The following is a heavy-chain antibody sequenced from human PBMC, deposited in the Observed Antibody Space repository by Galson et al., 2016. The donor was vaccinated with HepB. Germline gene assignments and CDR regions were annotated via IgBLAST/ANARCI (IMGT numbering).Heavy chain of an antibody. J-gene: IGHJ4*02. CDR3: ARASWDTSYYDSGGYAPFDY. V-gene: IGHV4-59*12. CDR1: GGSIGTYY. CDR2: IFYSGST. D-gene: IGHD3-22*01. Sequence: SETLSLTCTVSGGSIGTYYWNWIRQPPGKGLEWIGYIFYSGSTIYNPSLESRVTMAIDTSKNQFSLKLKFVTAADTAVYYCARASWDTSYYDSGGYAPFDYWGQGALVTVSS.